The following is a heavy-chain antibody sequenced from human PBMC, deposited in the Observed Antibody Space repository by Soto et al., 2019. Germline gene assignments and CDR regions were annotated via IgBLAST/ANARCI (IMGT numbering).Heavy chain of an antibody. CDR1: GFTFSNYD. CDR2: ITTAGDT. CDR3: ARELHGGSYGMDV. V-gene: IGHV3-13*01. J-gene: IGHJ6*02. Sequence: EVQLAESGGGLVQPGGSLRLSCAASGFTFSNYDMHWVRQVTGKGLEWVSGITTAGDTYYPASVKGRFTISRKKAKNSLYLQMNSLSAGDTAVYYCARELHGGSYGMDVWGQGTTVTVSS.